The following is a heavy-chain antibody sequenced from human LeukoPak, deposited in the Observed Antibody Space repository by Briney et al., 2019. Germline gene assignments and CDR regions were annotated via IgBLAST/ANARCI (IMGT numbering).Heavy chain of an antibody. Sequence: SETLSLTCTVSGDSISTYYWSWIRQPPGKGLQWIGYIYYSGSTKYNPSLQSRVTISVDTSKNQFSLKLSSVTAADTAVYYCARDPVAAAGFDIWGQGTMVTVSS. J-gene: IGHJ3*02. D-gene: IGHD6-13*01. V-gene: IGHV4-59*01. CDR2: IYYSGST. CDR1: GDSISTYY. CDR3: ARDPVAAAGFDI.